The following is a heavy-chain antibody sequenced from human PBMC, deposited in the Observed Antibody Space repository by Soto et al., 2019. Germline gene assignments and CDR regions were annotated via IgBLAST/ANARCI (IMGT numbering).Heavy chain of an antibody. J-gene: IGHJ6*01. CDR2: IYHSGST. CDR3: ASGIDFYNAMDV. V-gene: IGHV4-38-2*01. Sequence: SVTCAVSGYSSISGYYRGWIRQPPGTGLEWIGSIYHSGSTYYNASLKSRVTISVDTSKNQFSLKLSSVTDADTAVHYCASGIDFYNAMDVWGKGTTVTVSS. D-gene: IGHD1-20*01. CDR1: GYSSISGYY.